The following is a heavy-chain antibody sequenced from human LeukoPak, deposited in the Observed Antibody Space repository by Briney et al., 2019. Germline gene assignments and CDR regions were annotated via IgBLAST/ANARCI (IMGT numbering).Heavy chain of an antibody. J-gene: IGHJ4*02. D-gene: IGHD3-3*01. CDR3: ARGGHLDDFWSGYYFY. Sequence: PSQTLSLTCTVSGGSISSGDYYWSWIRQPPGKGLEWIGYIYYSGSTYYNPSLKSRVTISVDTSKNQFSLKLSSVTAADTVVYYCARGGHLDDFWSGYYFYWGQGTLVTVSS. CDR2: IYYSGST. V-gene: IGHV4-30-4*08. CDR1: GGSISSGDYY.